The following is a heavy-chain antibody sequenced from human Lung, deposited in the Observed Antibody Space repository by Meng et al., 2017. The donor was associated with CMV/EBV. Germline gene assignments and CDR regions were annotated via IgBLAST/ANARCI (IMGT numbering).Heavy chain of an antibody. V-gene: IGHV3-11*04. Sequence: LTXXASGFRFSDYYMTWIRQAPGKGLEWVSYISSSYAVDYADSLKGRFTISRDNAKNSLYLQMNSLRSEDTAVYYCARVLLDVRGWYYQGMDVWGQGAXVTVSS. J-gene: IGHJ6*02. CDR2: ISSSYAV. CDR3: ARVLLDVRGWYYQGMDV. D-gene: IGHD6-19*01. CDR1: GFRFSDYY.